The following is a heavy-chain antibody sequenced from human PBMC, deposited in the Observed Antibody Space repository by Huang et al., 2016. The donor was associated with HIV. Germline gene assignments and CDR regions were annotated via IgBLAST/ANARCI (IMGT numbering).Heavy chain of an antibody. D-gene: IGHD2-8*02. V-gene: IGHV3-74*03. Sequence: EVQLVESGGGLVQPGGSLRLSCAAPGFTFSCYWMHWVRQAPGKGLVWLSRINNDGSITTYADSVKGRITISRDNARNTMYLQMTTLSAGDTAVYYCARHRSSGGVEEAFDIWGPGTLVTVAS. CDR2: INNDGSIT. CDR1: GFTFSCYW. CDR3: ARHRSSGGVEEAFDI. J-gene: IGHJ3*02.